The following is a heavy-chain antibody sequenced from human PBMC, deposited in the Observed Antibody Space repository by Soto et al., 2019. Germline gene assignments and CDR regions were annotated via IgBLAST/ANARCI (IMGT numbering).Heavy chain of an antibody. CDR2: IKQDGSEK. CDR1: GFTFSSHW. CDR3: ASTQKPENRQSQYNQFDP. V-gene: IGHV3-7*01. J-gene: IGHJ5*02. D-gene: IGHD1-20*01. Sequence: EVQLVESGGGLVQPGGSLRLSCAASGFTFSSHWMNWVRQAPGKGLEWVAVIKQDGSEKYYVDSVQGQFTISRDNANNSLYLQMNNLRAEDTAIYYCASTQKPENRQSQYNQFDPWGQGTLVTVSS.